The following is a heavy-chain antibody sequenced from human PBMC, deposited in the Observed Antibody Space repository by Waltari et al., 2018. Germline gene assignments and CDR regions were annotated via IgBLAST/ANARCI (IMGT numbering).Heavy chain of an antibody. J-gene: IGHJ2*01. CDR3: ARGGTESDYYDSSGYGWYFDL. D-gene: IGHD3-22*01. CDR1: GGSFSGYY. CDR2: INHSGST. Sequence: QVQLQQWGAGLLKPSETLSLTCAVYGGSFSGYYWSWIRQPPGTGLGWIGEINHSGSTNYNPSLKSRVTISVDTSKNQFSLKLSSVTAADTAVYYCARGGTESDYYDSSGYGWYFDLWGRGTLVTVSS. V-gene: IGHV4-34*01.